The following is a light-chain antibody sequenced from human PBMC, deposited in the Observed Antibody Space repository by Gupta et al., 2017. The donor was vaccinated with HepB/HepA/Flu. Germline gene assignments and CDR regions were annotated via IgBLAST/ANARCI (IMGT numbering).Light chain of an antibody. J-gene: IGKJ3*01. Sequence: EIVLTQSPATLSLSPGERATLSCRATQTVGTYLAWYQQKPGQAPRPLIYDASNRAPGIPARFSGSGSGTDFTLTISSLEPEDFAVYYCQQRSSWPLFTFGPGTKVDIK. CDR1: QTVGTY. CDR2: DAS. V-gene: IGKV3-11*01. CDR3: QQRSSWPLFT.